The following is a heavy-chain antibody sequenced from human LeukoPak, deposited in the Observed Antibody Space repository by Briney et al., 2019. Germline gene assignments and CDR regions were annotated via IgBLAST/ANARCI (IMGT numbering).Heavy chain of an antibody. Sequence: GGSLRLSCAVSGLTFSDYSMAWVPHAPGKGLFWVSGISAGGGSTYYADSVKGRFTISRDNSRNTLYLQMNSLSAEDTAVYYCAKDAAGPEYWGQGTLVTVSS. CDR2: ISAGGGST. CDR1: GLTFSDYS. V-gene: IGHV3-23*01. J-gene: IGHJ4*02. D-gene: IGHD6-13*01. CDR3: AKDAAGPEY.